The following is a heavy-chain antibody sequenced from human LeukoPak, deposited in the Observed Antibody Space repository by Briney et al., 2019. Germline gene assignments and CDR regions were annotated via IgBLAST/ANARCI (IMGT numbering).Heavy chain of an antibody. CDR1: GYTFTGYY. CDR3: ARVARRLLTSGSYSY. Sequence: ASVKVSCKASGYTFTGYYMHWVRQAPGQGLEWTGWINPNSGGTNYAQKFQGRVTMTRDTSISTAYMELSRLRSDDTAVYYCARVARRLLTSGSYSYWGQGTLVTVSS. J-gene: IGHJ4*02. CDR2: INPNSGGT. V-gene: IGHV1-2*02. D-gene: IGHD1-26*01.